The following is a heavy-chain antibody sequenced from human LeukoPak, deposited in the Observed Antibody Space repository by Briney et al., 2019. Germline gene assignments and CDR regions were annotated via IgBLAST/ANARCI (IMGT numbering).Heavy chain of an antibody. CDR2: ISGSGGST. Sequence: GGSLRLSCAASGFTFSNYAMNWVRQAPGKGLEWVSAISGSGGSTYYADSVKGRFTISRDNSKNTLYPQMNSLRAEDTAVYYCAKDSSSSSWYNSFGYWGQGTLVTVSS. J-gene: IGHJ4*02. CDR3: AKDSSSSSWYNSFGY. CDR1: GFTFSNYA. D-gene: IGHD6-13*01. V-gene: IGHV3-23*01.